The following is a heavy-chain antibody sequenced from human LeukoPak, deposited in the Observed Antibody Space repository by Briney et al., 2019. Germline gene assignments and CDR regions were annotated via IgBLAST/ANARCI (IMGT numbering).Heavy chain of an antibody. CDR1: GGSISSTGSF. Sequence: SETLSLTCTVSGGSISSTGSFWGWIRQPPGKGLEWIGSIYSGGITYYNPSLKSRVTISEDTSKNQFSLKMTSMTAADTTIYYCWLEKVVAAYFDSWGQGTLVTVSS. D-gene: IGHD2-15*01. CDR2: IYSGGIT. J-gene: IGHJ4*02. CDR3: WLEKVVAAYFDS. V-gene: IGHV4-39*07.